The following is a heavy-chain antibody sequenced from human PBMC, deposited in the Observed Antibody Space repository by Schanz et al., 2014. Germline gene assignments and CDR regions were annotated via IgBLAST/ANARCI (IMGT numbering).Heavy chain of an antibody. CDR3: ARDLPRTFLFDY. J-gene: IGHJ4*02. CDR2: ILGLASTT. CDR1: EFTFSTDA. V-gene: IGHV3-23*01. Sequence: EVQLLESGGGLVQPGGSLRLSCAASEFTFSTDAMSWVRQAPGKGLEWVSAILGLASTTYYADSVKGRFTISRDNAKNSLFLQMNSLRAEDTAVYYCARDLPRTFLFDYWGQGTLVTVSS.